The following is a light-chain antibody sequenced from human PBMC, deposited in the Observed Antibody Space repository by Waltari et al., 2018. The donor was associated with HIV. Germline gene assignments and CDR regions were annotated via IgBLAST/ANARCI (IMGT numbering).Light chain of an antibody. J-gene: IGLJ3*02. V-gene: IGLV2-23*02. Sequence: QSALSQPASVSGSPGQSIIFSCTGNSGDIGNNNFVSWYQQHPGQAPKAVIYEFPKRSSGVSVRFSGSKSGNTASLTISGLQAEDEADYYCTSYTETDTWVFGGGTKVTVL. CDR3: TSYTETDTWV. CDR1: SGDIGNNNF. CDR2: EFP.